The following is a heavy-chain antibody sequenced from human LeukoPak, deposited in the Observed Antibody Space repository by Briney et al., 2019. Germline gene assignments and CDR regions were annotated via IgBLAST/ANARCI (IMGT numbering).Heavy chain of an antibody. V-gene: IGHV4-39*07. CDR1: GGSISSSSYY. D-gene: IGHD3-10*01. CDR2: IYYSGST. J-gene: IGHJ5*02. Sequence: SETLSLTCTVSGGSISSSSYYWGWIRQPPGKGLEWIGSIYYSGSTYYNPSLKSRVTISVDTSKNQFSLKLSSVTAADTAVYYCARGSYYPNWFDPWGQGTLVTVSS. CDR3: ARGSYYPNWFDP.